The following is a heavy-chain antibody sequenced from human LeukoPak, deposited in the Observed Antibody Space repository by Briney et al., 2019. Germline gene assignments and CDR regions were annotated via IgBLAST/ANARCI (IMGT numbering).Heavy chain of an antibody. CDR3: ARGRGIAVAGKGNWFDP. CDR1: GDSVSSNSAA. J-gene: IGHJ5*02. CDR2: TYYRSKWYN. Sequence: QTLSLTCAISGDSVSSNSAAWNWIRQSPSRGLEWQGRTYYRSKWYNDYAVSVKSRITINPDTSKNQFSLQLNSVTPEDTAVYYCARGRGIAVAGKGNWFDPWGQGTLVTVSS. D-gene: IGHD6-19*01. V-gene: IGHV6-1*01.